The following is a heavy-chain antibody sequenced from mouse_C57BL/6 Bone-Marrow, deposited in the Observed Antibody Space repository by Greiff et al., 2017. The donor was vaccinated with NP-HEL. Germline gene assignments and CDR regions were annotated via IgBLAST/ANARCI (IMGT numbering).Heavy chain of an antibody. V-gene: IGHV1-81*01. CDR3: ARSEDDYDDAMDY. Sequence: VQLQESGAELARPGASVKLSCKASGYTFTSYGISWVKQRTGQGLEWIGEIYPRSGNTYYNEKFKGKATLTADKSSSTAYMELRSLTSEDSAVYFCARSEDDYDDAMDYWGQGTSVTVSS. CDR2: IYPRSGNT. CDR1: GYTFTSYG. J-gene: IGHJ4*01. D-gene: IGHD2-4*01.